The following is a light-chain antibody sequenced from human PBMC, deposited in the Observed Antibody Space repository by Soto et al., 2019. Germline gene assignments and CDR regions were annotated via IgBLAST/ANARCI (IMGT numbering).Light chain of an antibody. V-gene: IGKV3-20*01. CDR2: GAS. CDR3: QQYGSSGWT. Sequence: EIVLTQSPGTLSLSPGERATLSCRASQSVSSSYLAWYQQKPGQAPRLLIYGASSRATGIPDSFSGSGSGAAFTLTISRLEPEDFSVYYCQQYGSSGWTFGQGTKVEIK. CDR1: QSVSSSY. J-gene: IGKJ1*01.